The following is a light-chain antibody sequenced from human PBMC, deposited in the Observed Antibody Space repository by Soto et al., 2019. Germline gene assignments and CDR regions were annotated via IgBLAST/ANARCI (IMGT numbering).Light chain of an antibody. CDR2: DAS. Sequence: DIQMTQSPSSLSASVGDRVTITCQASQDINSYLNWFQQKPGKAPKLLIFDASSLESGIPSRFSGSGSGTEFTLTISSLHPDDFATYYCQQYNTYSWTFGQGTKVDIK. J-gene: IGKJ1*01. CDR3: QQYNTYSWT. V-gene: IGKV1-16*01. CDR1: QDINSY.